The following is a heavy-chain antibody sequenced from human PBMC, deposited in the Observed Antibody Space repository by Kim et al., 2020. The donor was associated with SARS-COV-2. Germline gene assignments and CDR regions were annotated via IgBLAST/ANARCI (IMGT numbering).Heavy chain of an antibody. Sequence: RFTISRDNAKNSLYLQMNSLRAEDTAVYYCSRPYYYDSSGYHIRFDAFDIWGQGTMVTVSS. CDR3: SRPYYYDSSGYHIRFDAFDI. V-gene: IGHV3-11*01. D-gene: IGHD3-22*01. J-gene: IGHJ3*02.